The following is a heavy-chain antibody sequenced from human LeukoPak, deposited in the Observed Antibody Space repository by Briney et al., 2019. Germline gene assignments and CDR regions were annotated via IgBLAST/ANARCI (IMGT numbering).Heavy chain of an antibody. Sequence: AGGSLRLSCAASGFALSSYGMSWVRQARGKGLEWVSAISGSGGSTYYADSVKGRFTISRDNSKNTLYLQMNSLRAEDTAVYYCAKGRQWLVPINWGQGTLVTVSS. CDR3: AKGRQWLVPIN. D-gene: IGHD6-19*01. J-gene: IGHJ4*02. CDR1: GFALSSYG. V-gene: IGHV3-23*01. CDR2: ISGSGGST.